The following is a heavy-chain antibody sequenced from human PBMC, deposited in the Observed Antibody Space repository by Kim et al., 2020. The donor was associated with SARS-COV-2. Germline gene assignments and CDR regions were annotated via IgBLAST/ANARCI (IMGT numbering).Heavy chain of an antibody. CDR3: ARSGREPGDY. J-gene: IGHJ4*02. Sequence: GGPYNRPSLKGRVTISEDTSKNQFFLKMNSVTAADTAMYYCARSGREPGDYWGRGTLVTVSS. V-gene: IGHV4-30-2*04. CDR2: GGP. D-gene: IGHD2-15*01.